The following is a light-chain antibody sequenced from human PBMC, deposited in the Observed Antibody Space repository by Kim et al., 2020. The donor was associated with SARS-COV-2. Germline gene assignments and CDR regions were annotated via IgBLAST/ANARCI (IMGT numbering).Light chain of an antibody. Sequence: VMTQSPATLSVSPGERATFSCRASQSVSSNLAWYQQKPGQAPRLLIYGASTRATSIPARFSGSGSGTEFTLTISSLQSEDFAVYYCQQYNDWPLTFGGGTKVEI. CDR3: QQYNDWPLT. V-gene: IGKV3-15*01. CDR2: GAS. J-gene: IGKJ4*01. CDR1: QSVSSN.